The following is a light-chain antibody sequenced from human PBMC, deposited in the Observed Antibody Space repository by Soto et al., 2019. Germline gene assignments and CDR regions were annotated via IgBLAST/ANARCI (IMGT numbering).Light chain of an antibody. J-gene: IGKJ1*01. CDR1: QSVSSSY. CDR2: GAS. V-gene: IGKV3-20*01. CDR3: QQYDNSPWA. Sequence: EIVLTQSPGTLPLSPGERATVSCRASQSVSSSYLAWYQQKPGQAPRLLIYGASSRATGIPDRFSGSGSGTDFTLTISRLEPEDFAVYYCQQYDNSPWAFGQGTKVEIK.